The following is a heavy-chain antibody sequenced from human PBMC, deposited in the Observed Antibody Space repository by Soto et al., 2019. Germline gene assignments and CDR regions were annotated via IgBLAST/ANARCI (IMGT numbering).Heavy chain of an antibody. J-gene: IGHJ5*02. CDR1: GAALNSGNYY. V-gene: IGHV4-31*03. CDR2: IYVTGAV. D-gene: IGHD2-21*01. Sequence: SETLSLTCSVSGAALNSGNYYWSWIRQVPGKGLEWIGHIYVTGAVDYNPSLRDRITISQDTSERQFSLNLRLVTAADMAVYYCARLRIATNNYKWFDPWGQGTLVTVSS. CDR3: ARLRIATNNYKWFDP.